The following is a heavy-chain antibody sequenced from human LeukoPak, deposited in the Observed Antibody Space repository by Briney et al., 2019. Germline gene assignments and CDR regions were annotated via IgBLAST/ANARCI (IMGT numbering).Heavy chain of an antibody. CDR1: GYTFTSYG. J-gene: IGHJ4*02. CDR3: AKDDYYGSGSYPHY. CDR2: ISAYNGNT. V-gene: IGHV1-18*01. D-gene: IGHD3-10*01. Sequence: ASVKVSCKASGYTFTSYGINWVRQAPGQGLEWMGWISAYNGNTNYAQKLQGRVTMTTDASTSTAYMELRSLRSDDTAVYYCAKDDYYGSGSYPHYWGQGTLVPVSS.